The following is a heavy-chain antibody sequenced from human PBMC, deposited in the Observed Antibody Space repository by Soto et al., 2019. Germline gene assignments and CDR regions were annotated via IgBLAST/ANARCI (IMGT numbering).Heavy chain of an antibody. CDR1: GGSISSGGYS. CDR3: ASGRGDSYGLIS. D-gene: IGHD5-18*01. J-gene: IGHJ5*02. Sequence: SETLSLTCAVSGGSISSGGYSWSWIRQPPGKGLEWIGYIYHSGSTYYNPSLKSRATISVDRSKNQFSLKLSSVTAADTAVYYCASGRGDSYGLISWGQGTLVTVSS. CDR2: IYHSGST. V-gene: IGHV4-30-2*01.